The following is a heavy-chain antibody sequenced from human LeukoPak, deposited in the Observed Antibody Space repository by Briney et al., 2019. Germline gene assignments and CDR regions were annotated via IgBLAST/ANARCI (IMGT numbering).Heavy chain of an antibody. CDR3: ARDHTDGYHYFDY. V-gene: IGHV4-59*01. Sequence: SETLSHTCTVSGGSISSSYWSWIRQPPGKGLEWIGYIHYSGSTNYNPSLKSRVTMSVDTSKNQFSLKLSSVTAADTAVYYCARDHTDGYHYFDYWGQGTLVTVSS. J-gene: IGHJ4*02. D-gene: IGHD3-22*01. CDR1: GGSISSSY. CDR2: IHYSGST.